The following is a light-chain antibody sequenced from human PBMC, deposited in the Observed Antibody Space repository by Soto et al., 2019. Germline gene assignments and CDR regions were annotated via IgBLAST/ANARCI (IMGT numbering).Light chain of an antibody. CDR1: SSDVGGYNY. CDR3: CSYAGSPRYV. Sequence: QSVLTQPRSVSGSPGQSVTISCTGTSSDVGGYNYVSWYQQHPGKAPKVMSYDVSERPSGVPDRFSGSKSGNTASLTISGLQAEDEADYYCCSYAGSPRYVFGTGTNLTVL. V-gene: IGLV2-11*01. J-gene: IGLJ1*01. CDR2: DVS.